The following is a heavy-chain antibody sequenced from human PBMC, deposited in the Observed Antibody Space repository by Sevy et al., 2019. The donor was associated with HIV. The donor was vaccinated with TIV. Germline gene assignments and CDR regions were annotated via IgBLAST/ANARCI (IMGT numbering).Heavy chain of an antibody. D-gene: IGHD2-2*03. CDR2: INHSGST. V-gene: IGHV4-34*01. CDR1: GGSFSGYY. CDR3: ARGRFGYCSSTSCFLYGDYEYFQH. Sequence: SETLSLTCAVYGGSFSGYYWSWIRQPPGKGLEWIGEINHSGSTNYNPSLKSRVTISVDTSKNQFSLKLSSVTAADTAVYYCARGRFGYCSSTSCFLYGDYEYFQHWGQGTLVTVSS. J-gene: IGHJ1*01.